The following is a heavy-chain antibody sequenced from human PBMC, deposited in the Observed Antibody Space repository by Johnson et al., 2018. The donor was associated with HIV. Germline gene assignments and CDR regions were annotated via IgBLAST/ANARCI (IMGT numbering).Heavy chain of an antibody. CDR2: ISYDGSNK. D-gene: IGHD3-3*01. V-gene: IGHV3-30*04. Sequence: VQLVESGGGVVQPGRYLRLSCAASGFTFSSYAMHWVRQAPGKGLEWVAVISYDGSNKYYADSVKGRFTISRDHSKNTLYLQMNSLKTEDTAVYYCTTGRTYYDFWSGYYKASRVDAFDIWGQGTMVTVSS. CDR3: TTGRTYYDFWSGYYKASRVDAFDI. J-gene: IGHJ3*02. CDR1: GFTFSSYA.